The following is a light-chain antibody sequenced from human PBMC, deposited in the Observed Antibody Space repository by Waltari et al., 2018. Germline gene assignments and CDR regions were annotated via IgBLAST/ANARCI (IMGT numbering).Light chain of an antibody. CDR2: KDT. CDR1: ALPKHY. Sequence: SYELTQPPSVSVSPGPTARISCSGDALPKHYAYWYQQKPGQAPVLLIYKDTERPSGIPERFSGSSSGTTVTLTISGVQAEDEADYYCQSADSSGTYVVFGGGTMLTVL. CDR3: QSADSSGTYVV. J-gene: IGLJ2*01. V-gene: IGLV3-25*03.